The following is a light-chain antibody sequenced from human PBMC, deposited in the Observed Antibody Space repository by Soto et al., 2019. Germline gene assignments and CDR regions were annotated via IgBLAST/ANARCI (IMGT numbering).Light chain of an antibody. CDR1: RSVGSGT. J-gene: IGKJ1*01. V-gene: IGKV3-20*01. Sequence: EIGLTQPPGTLSLSPGERPTSSSRASRSVGSGTLAWYQQKPAQAPRLLIYGASSRALGIPDRSSGSGSGTDFTLTISRLEPEDFAVYYCQQYGSSQWTFGQGTKVEIK. CDR2: GAS. CDR3: QQYGSSQWT.